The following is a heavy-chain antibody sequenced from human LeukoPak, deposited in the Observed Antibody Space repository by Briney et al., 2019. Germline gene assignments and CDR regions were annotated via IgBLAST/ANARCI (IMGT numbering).Heavy chain of an antibody. D-gene: IGHD5-18*01. CDR2: ISSSGSRI. Sequence: GGSLRLSCAASGFTFSSYEMNWVRQAPGKGLEWVTYISSSGSRIHYADYVKGRFTVSRDNAKNSLYLQMNNLRADDTALYYCGRDRVGGRGYSLAYLGQGTLVTVSS. V-gene: IGHV3-48*03. CDR1: GFTFSSYE. J-gene: IGHJ4*02. CDR3: GRDRVGGRGYSLAY.